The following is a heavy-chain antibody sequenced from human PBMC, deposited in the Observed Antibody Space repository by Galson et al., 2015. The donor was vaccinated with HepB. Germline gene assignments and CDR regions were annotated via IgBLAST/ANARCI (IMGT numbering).Heavy chain of an antibody. CDR1: GYTFTGYY. CDR2: INPNSGGT. D-gene: IGHD2-2*02. Sequence: CKASGYTFTGYYMHWVRQAPGQGLEWMGWINPNSGGTNYAQKFQGRVTMTRDTSISTAYMELSRLRSDDTAVYYCARDGEGIYCSSTSCYTKENWFDPWGQGTLVTVSS. V-gene: IGHV1-2*02. J-gene: IGHJ5*02. CDR3: ARDGEGIYCSSTSCYTKENWFDP.